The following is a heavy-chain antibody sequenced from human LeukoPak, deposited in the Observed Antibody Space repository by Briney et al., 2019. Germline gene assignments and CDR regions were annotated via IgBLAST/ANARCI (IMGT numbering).Heavy chain of an antibody. CDR1: GFTFSSYW. D-gene: IGHD1-26*01. V-gene: IGHV3-7*01. CDR3: ASLVAATFSPTDAFDI. Sequence: PGGSLRLSCAASGFTFSSYWMSWVRQAPGKGLEWVANIKQDGSEKYYVDSVKGRFTISRDNAKNSLYLQMNSLRAEDTAVYYCASLVAATFSPTDAFDIWGQGTMVTVSS. J-gene: IGHJ3*02. CDR2: IKQDGSEK.